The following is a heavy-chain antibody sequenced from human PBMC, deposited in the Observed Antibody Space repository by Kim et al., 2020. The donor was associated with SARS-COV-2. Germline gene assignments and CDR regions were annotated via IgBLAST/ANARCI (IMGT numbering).Heavy chain of an antibody. CDR1: GGSFSGYY. CDR2: INHSGST. V-gene: IGHV4-34*01. Sequence: SETLSLTCAVYGGSFSGYYWSWIRQPPGKGLEWIGEINHSGSTNYNPSLKSRVTISVDTSKNQFSLKLSSVTAADTAVYYCARGGYCSSTSCYSMGFDPWGQGTLVTVSS. CDR3: ARGGYCSSTSCYSMGFDP. J-gene: IGHJ5*02. D-gene: IGHD2-2*01.